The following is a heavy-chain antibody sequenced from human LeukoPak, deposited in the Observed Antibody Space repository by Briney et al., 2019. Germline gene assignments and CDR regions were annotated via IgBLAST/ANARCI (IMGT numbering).Heavy chain of an antibody. J-gene: IGHJ4*02. CDR2: IRCKGNDYAT. CDR3: TGNSSGDPLCSFY. D-gene: IGHD3-10*02. V-gene: IGHV3-73*01. CDR1: GFIFSASD. Sequence: WGSLRLSCAASGFIFSASDLDWLRQASGKGLEWVGRIRCKGNDYATAYAASVKGRFTISRDDSRNTAYLKMNGLKTEDMSLYCCTGNSSGDPLCSFYWGQGTLVTVSS.